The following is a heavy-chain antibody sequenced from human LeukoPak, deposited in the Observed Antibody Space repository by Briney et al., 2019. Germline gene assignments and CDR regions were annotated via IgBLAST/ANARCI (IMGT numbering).Heavy chain of an antibody. CDR3: ARDRGRVAAAGTSFDY. Sequence: SETLSLTCAVYGGSFSGYYWSWIRQPPGKGLEWIGEINHSGSTNYNPSLKSRVTISVDTSKSQFSLKLSSVTAADTAVYYCARDRGRVAAAGTSFDYWGQGTLVTVSS. D-gene: IGHD6-13*01. J-gene: IGHJ4*02. V-gene: IGHV4-34*01. CDR1: GGSFSGYY. CDR2: INHSGST.